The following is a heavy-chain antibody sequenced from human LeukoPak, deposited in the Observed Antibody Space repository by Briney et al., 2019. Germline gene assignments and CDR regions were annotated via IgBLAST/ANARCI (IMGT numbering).Heavy chain of an antibody. Sequence: PGGSLRLSCGASGFTFSSYAMNWVRQAPGKGLEWVSSISSSSSYIYYADSVKGRFTISRDNAKNSLYLQMNSLRAEDTAVYYCARDFGVGVPGSYYGMDVWGQGTTVTVSS. CDR1: GFTFSSYA. J-gene: IGHJ6*02. CDR2: ISSSSSYI. D-gene: IGHD3-16*01. V-gene: IGHV3-21*01. CDR3: ARDFGVGVPGSYYGMDV.